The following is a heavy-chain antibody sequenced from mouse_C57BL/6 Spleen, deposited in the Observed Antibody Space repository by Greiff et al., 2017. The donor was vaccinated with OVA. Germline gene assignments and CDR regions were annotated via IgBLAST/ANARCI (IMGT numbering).Heavy chain of an antibody. CDR1: GFTFSSYA. CDR3: TSYYYGSSGDYYAMDY. D-gene: IGHD1-1*01. V-gene: IGHV5-9-1*02. Sequence: EVMLVESGEGLVKPGGSLKLSCAASGFTFSSYAMSWVRQTPEKRLEWVAYISSGGDYIYYADTVKGRFTISRDNARNTLYLQMSSLKSEDTAMYYCTSYYYGSSGDYYAMDYWGQGTSVTVSS. J-gene: IGHJ4*01. CDR2: ISSGGDYI.